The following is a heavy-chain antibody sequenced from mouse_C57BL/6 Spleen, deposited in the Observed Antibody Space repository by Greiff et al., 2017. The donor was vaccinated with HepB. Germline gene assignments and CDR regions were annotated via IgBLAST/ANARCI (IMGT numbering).Heavy chain of an antibody. J-gene: IGHJ2*01. CDR1: GYTFTDYY. Sequence: EVQLQQSGPELVKPGASVKISCKASGYTFTDYYMNWVKQSNGKSLEWIGDINPNNGGTSYNQKFKGKATLTVDKSSSTAYMELRSLTSEDSAVYYCARDYYGSRRYYFDYWGQGTTLTVSS. CDR2: INPNNGGT. V-gene: IGHV1-26*01. CDR3: ARDYYGSRRYYFDY. D-gene: IGHD1-1*01.